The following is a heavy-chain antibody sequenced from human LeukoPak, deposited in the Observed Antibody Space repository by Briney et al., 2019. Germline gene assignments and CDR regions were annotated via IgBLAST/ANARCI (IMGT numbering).Heavy chain of an antibody. CDR3: AGVRDYYYGSGSYGLGMDV. V-gene: IGHV4-59*01. D-gene: IGHD3-10*01. J-gene: IGHJ6*02. CDR1: GGSISSYY. Sequence: SETLSLTCTVSGGSISSYYWSWIRQPPGKGLEWIGYIYYSGSTNYNPSLKSRVTISVDTSKNQFSLKLSSVTAADTAVYYCAGVRDYYYGSGSYGLGMDVWGQGTTVTVSS. CDR2: IYYSGST.